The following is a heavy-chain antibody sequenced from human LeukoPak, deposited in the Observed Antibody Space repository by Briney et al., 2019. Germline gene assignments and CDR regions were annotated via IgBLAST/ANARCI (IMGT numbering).Heavy chain of an antibody. CDR2: IRYDGSNK. Sequence: GGSLRLSCAASGFTFSSYGMHWVRQAPGKGLEWVAFIRYDGSNKYYADSVKGRFTISRDNSKNTLYLQMNSLRAEDTAVYYCAKISLGYCSSTTCCGGLEYWGQGTLVTVSS. J-gene: IGHJ4*02. D-gene: IGHD2-2*01. CDR3: AKISLGYCSSTTCCGGLEY. V-gene: IGHV3-30*02. CDR1: GFTFSSYG.